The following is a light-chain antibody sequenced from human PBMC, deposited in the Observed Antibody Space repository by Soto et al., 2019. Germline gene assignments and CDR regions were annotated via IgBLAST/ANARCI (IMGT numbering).Light chain of an antibody. CDR3: QQHGSGPWT. V-gene: IGKV3-20*01. Sequence: EIVLTQSPDTLSLSPGERATLSCRASQSVSGSNLAWYQHKPGQGPRLLIYIASRRATGIPDRFSGSGSGTEFALTISRLEPEGFAVYSCQQHGSGPWTFGQGTKVEIK. CDR1: QSVSGSN. CDR2: IAS. J-gene: IGKJ1*01.